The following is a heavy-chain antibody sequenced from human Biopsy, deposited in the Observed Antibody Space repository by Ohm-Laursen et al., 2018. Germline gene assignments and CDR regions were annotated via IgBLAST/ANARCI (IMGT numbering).Heavy chain of an antibody. CDR3: VRGRSPATY. Sequence: GTLSLTCTVSGGSLNFYYWSWIRQPPGKGLEWIGYMYYSGSTKYSPSLKNRVTVSLDTSRNQFSLKLTSMTPADTAVYYCVRGRSPATYWGQGALVIVSS. CDR2: MYYSGST. J-gene: IGHJ4*02. V-gene: IGHV4-59*01. D-gene: IGHD3-16*01. CDR1: GGSLNFYY.